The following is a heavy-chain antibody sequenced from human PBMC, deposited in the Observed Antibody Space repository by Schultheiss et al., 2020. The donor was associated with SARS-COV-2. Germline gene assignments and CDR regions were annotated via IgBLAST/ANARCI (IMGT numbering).Heavy chain of an antibody. CDR3: ARGRRGEVPGAIGSY. Sequence: GESLKISCAASGFTVSSNYMSWVRQAPGKGLEWVSVIYSGGSTYYADSVKGRFTVSRDNSKNAFYLQMNSLRTEDTAVYYCARGRRGEVPGAIGSYWGQGTLVTVSS. CDR1: GFTVSSNY. J-gene: IGHJ4*02. D-gene: IGHD2-2*01. CDR2: IYSGGST. V-gene: IGHV3-53*05.